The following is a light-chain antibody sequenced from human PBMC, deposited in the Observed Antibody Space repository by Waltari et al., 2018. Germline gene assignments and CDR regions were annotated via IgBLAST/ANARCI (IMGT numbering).Light chain of an antibody. CDR3: QVWDDTNNSGV. J-gene: IGLJ3*02. CDR2: YDR. V-gene: IGLV3-21*04. CDR1: NIESKS. Sequence: YVVTQPPSVSVAPGKTARLTCEGENIESKSVNWYQQKPGQAPVLVMFYDRDRPSGIPERFSGSNSGNTATLTINWVEPGDEADYRCQVWDDTNNSGVFGGGTKLTVL.